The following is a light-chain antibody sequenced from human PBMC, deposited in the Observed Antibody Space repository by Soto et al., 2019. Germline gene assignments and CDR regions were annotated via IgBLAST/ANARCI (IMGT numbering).Light chain of an antibody. CDR2: DVN. V-gene: IGLV2-11*01. CDR1: SSDVGGYNF. CDR3: CSYAGSYPGV. J-gene: IGLJ3*02. Sequence: QSVLTQPRSVSGSPGQSVTISCTGTSSDVGGYNFVSWYQQHPGKAPKLMIYDVNKRPSGVPDRFSGSKSGNTASLTISGLQAEDEADYYCCSYAGSYPGVFGGGTKLTVL.